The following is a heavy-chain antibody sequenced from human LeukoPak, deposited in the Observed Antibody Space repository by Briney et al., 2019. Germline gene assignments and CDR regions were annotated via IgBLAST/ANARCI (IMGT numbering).Heavy chain of an antibody. CDR1: GFTLSSYA. J-gene: IGHJ4*02. CDR3: APTFRDGYNYGPAFDY. D-gene: IGHD5-24*01. V-gene: IGHV3-30*04. CDR2: ISYDGSNK. Sequence: GGSLRLSCAASGFTLSSYAMHWVRQAPGKGLEWVAVISYDGSNKYYADSVKGRFTISRDNSKNTLYLQMNSLRAEDTAVYYCAPTFRDGYNYGPAFDYWGQGTLVTVSS.